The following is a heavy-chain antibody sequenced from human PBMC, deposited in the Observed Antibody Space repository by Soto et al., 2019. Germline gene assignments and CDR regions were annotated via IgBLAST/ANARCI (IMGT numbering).Heavy chain of an antibody. CDR2: ISYDGSNK. CDR3: AKDYDFWSGYYTTWFDP. Sequence: GGSLRLSCAASGFTFGSYGMHWVRQAPGKGLEWVAVISYDGSNKYYADSVKGRFTISRDNSKNTLYLQMNSLRAEDTAVDYCAKDYDFWSGYYTTWFDPWGQGTLVTVSS. J-gene: IGHJ5*02. CDR1: GFTFGSYG. V-gene: IGHV3-30*18. D-gene: IGHD3-3*01.